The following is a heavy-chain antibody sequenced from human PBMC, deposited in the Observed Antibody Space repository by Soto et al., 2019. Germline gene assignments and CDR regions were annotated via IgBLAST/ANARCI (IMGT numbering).Heavy chain of an antibody. CDR2: IYYSGST. CDR1: GGSISSYY. Sequence: QVQLQESGPGLVKPSETLSLTCTVSGGSISSYYWSWIRQPPGKGLEWIGYIYYSGSTNYTPSLKSRVTMAVDTSKLPFSLKLSSVSAAGTAVYYCARVYASCSDYWGQGTLVTVSS. D-gene: IGHD2-15*01. J-gene: IGHJ4*02. CDR3: ARVYASCSDY. V-gene: IGHV4-59*01.